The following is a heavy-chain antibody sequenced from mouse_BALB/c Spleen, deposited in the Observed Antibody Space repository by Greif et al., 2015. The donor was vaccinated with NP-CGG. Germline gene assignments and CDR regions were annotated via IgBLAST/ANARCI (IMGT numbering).Heavy chain of an antibody. CDR3: ARGGGNYVYAMDY. V-gene: IGHV1S56*01. D-gene: IGHD2-1*01. Sequence: QVQLQQSGPELVKPGASVRISCKASGYTFTSYYIHWVKQRPGQGLEWIGWIYPGNVNTKYNEKLKGKATLTADKSSSTAYMQLSSLTSEDSAVYFCARGGGNYVYAMDYWGQGTSVTVSS. J-gene: IGHJ4*01. CDR1: GYTFTSYY. CDR2: IYPGNVNT.